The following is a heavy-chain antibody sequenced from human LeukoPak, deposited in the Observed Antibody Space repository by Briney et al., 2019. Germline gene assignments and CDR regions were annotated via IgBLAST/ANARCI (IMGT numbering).Heavy chain of an antibody. J-gene: IGHJ4*02. Sequence: GGSLRLSCAASGFIFSNYAIHWVRQAPGKGLEWVAVISYDGSNKYYADSVKGRFTISRDISKNTLYLQMNSLRAEDTAVYYCARGYCSSISCYVDYWGQGTLVTVSS. CDR2: ISYDGSNK. CDR3: ARGYCSSISCYVDY. V-gene: IGHV3-30*04. D-gene: IGHD2-2*01. CDR1: GFIFSNYA.